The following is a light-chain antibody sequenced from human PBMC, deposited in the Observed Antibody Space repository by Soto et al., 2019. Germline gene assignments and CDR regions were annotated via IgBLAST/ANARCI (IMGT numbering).Light chain of an antibody. CDR1: SGHSNYA. J-gene: IGLJ2*01. V-gene: IGLV4-69*01. CDR2: LNSDGSH. Sequence: QPVLTQSPSASASLGASVKLTCTLSSGHSNYAIAWHQQQSEKGPRYLMKLNSDGSHSKGDGIPDRFSGSSSGAERYLTISRLPSEDEADYCCQTWGSGIVVFGGGTKLTVL. CDR3: QTWGSGIVV.